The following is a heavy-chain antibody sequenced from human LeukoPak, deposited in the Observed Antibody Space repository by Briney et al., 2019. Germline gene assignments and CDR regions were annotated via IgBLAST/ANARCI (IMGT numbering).Heavy chain of an antibody. Sequence: GGSLRLSCAASGFTFSSYWMSWVRQAPGKGLEWVANIKQDGSEKYYVDSVKGRFTISRDNAKNSLYLQMNSLRAEDTAVYYCATFSGYYSFDYWGQGTLVTVSS. CDR3: ATFSGYYSFDY. D-gene: IGHD3-22*01. J-gene: IGHJ4*02. V-gene: IGHV3-7*01. CDR1: GFTFSSYW. CDR2: IKQDGSEK.